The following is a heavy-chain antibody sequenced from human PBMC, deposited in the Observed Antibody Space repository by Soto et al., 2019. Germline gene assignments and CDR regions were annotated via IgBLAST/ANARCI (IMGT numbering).Heavy chain of an antibody. CDR2: INAGNGNT. V-gene: IGHV1-3*01. D-gene: IGHD6-19*01. Sequence: ASGKVSCKASGYTFTSYAMHWVRQAPGQRLEWMGWINAGNGNTKYSQKFQGRVTITRDTSASTAYMELSSLRSEDTAVYYCARDLTVAVAGSGGGMINYWGQGTLVTVSS. J-gene: IGHJ4*02. CDR1: GYTFTSYA. CDR3: ARDLTVAVAGSGGGMINY.